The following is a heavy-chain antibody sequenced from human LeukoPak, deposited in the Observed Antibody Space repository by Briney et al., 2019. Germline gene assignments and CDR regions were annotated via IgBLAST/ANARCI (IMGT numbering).Heavy chain of an antibody. Sequence: PGGSLRLSCAASGFTFSSYAMSWVRQAPGKGLEWVSAISGSGGSTYYADSVKGRFTISRDNPKNTLYLQMNSLRAEDTAVYYCAKGPAPIAVAGTDYWGQGTLATVSS. CDR2: ISGSGGST. V-gene: IGHV3-23*01. D-gene: IGHD6-19*01. CDR1: GFTFSSYA. CDR3: AKGPAPIAVAGTDY. J-gene: IGHJ4*02.